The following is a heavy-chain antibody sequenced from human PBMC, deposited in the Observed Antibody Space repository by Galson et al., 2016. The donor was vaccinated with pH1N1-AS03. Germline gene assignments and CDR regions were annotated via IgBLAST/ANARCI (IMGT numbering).Heavy chain of an antibody. CDR2: ISGLGEST. CDR1: GFTFSNYA. V-gene: IGHV3-23*01. CDR3: ANRGDTLGFFES. J-gene: IGHJ4*02. Sequence: SLRLSCAASGFTFSNYAMTWVRQAPGKGLQWVSTISGLGESTKYADSVKGRFTISRDNSKNTVNLHMNSLRVEDTAVYYCANRGDTLGFFESWGQGTLVIVSP. D-gene: IGHD4-17*01.